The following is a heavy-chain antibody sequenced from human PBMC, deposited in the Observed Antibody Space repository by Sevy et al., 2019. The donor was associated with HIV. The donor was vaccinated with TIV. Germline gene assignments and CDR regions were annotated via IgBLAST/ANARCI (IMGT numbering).Heavy chain of an antibody. CDR2: ISAYNGNT. D-gene: IGHD3-22*01. CDR1: GYTFTSYD. J-gene: IGHJ4*02. V-gene: IGHV1-18*01. CDR3: ARDELYYYDSSGSFDY. Sequence: ASVKVSCKASGYTFTSYDISWVRQAPGQGLEWMGRISAYNGNTNYAQKLQGRVTMTTDTSTSTAYMELRSLRPDVTAVYYCARDELYYYDSSGSFDYWGQGTLVTVSS.